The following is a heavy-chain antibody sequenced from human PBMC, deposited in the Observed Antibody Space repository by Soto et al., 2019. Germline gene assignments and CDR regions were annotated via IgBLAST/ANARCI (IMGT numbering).Heavy chain of an antibody. CDR3: ARSVAVPGAHIDY. J-gene: IGHJ4*02. D-gene: IGHD6-19*01. CDR1: GGSISGSY. CDR2: VYYTGST. V-gene: IGHV4-59*01. Sequence: LSLTFSVSGGSISGSYWSWIRQSPGKGLEWLGYVYYTGSTNYSPSPRSRVSISVDTSKNEFSLRLSSVTAADTAVYFCARSVAVPGAHIDYWGQGTQVTVSS.